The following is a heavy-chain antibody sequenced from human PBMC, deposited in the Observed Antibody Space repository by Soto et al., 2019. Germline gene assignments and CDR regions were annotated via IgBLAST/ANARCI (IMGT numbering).Heavy chain of an antibody. CDR3: ARDDGLSSTNVKAFDI. Sequence: GSLRLSCAASGFTFSRYYMNWVRQAPGKGLEWVSSISTTSTYTHYADSLKGRFTISRDNAKKLLYLQMDSLRAEDTAVYYCARDDGLSSTNVKAFDIWGQGTKVTVSS. D-gene: IGHD2-2*01. CDR1: GFTFSRYY. CDR2: ISTTSTYT. V-gene: IGHV3-21*01. J-gene: IGHJ3*02.